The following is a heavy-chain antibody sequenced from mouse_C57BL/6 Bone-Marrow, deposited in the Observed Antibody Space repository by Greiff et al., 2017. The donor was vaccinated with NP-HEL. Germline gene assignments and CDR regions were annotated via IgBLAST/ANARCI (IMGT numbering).Heavy chain of an antibody. J-gene: IGHJ1*03. V-gene: IGHV3-8*01. CDR1: GYSITSDY. CDR3: ARWIYYYGSSYGYFDV. Sequence: EVQLQQSGPGLAKPSQTLSLTCSVTGYSITSDYWNWIRKFPGNKLEYMGYISYSGSTYYNPSLKSRISITRDTSKNQYYLQLNSVTTEDTATYYCARWIYYYGSSYGYFDVWGTGTTVTVSS. D-gene: IGHD1-1*01. CDR2: ISYSGST.